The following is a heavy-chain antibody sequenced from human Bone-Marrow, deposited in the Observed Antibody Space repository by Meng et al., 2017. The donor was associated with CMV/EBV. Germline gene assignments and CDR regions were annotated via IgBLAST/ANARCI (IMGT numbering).Heavy chain of an antibody. Sequence: GESLKISCAASGFTFSSYAMSWVRQAPGKGLEWVSAISGSGGSTYYADSVKGRFTISRDNSKNTLYLQMNSLRAEDTAVYYCAKGGVPAAPFDYWAQGTLVTFSS. J-gene: IGHJ4*02. CDR2: ISGSGGST. CDR1: GFTFSSYA. CDR3: AKGGVPAAPFDY. D-gene: IGHD2-2*01. V-gene: IGHV3-23*01.